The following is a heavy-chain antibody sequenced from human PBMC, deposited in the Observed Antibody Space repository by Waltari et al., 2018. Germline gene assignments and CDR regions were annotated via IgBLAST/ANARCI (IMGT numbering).Heavy chain of an antibody. CDR2: ISSSNTII. J-gene: IGHJ5*02. CDR3: ARDPPRMVSGVWFDP. CDR1: GFTFSSYA. V-gene: IGHV3-48*01. Sequence: EVQLLESGGGLVQPGGSLRLSCAASGFTFSSYAMNWVRQAPGKGLEWVSYISSSNTIIYYADSVKGRFTISRDDAKNSLYLQMGSLTADDTSVYYCARDPPRMVSGVWFDPWGQGTLVTVSS. D-gene: IGHD3-10*01.